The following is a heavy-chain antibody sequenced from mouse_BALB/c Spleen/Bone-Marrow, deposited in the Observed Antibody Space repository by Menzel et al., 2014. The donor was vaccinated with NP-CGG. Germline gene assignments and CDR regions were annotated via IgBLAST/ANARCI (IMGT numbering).Heavy chain of an antibody. J-gene: IGHJ2*01. V-gene: IGHV5-17*02. CDR1: GFTFCSFG. Sequence: EVKLVESGGGLVQPGGSRKLSCAVSGFTFCSFGVHWVRQAPEKGLEWVAYISSGSSTIYYADTVKGRFTISKDNPKNTQFRQMTSLRSEDRAMYYCARGKYGNDYWGQGTTLTGAS. CDR3: ARGKYGNDY. D-gene: IGHD2-10*02. CDR2: ISSGSSTI.